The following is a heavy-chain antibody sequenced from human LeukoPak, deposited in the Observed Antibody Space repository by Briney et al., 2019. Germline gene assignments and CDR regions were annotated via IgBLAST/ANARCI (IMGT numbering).Heavy chain of an antibody. D-gene: IGHD3-10*01. J-gene: IGHJ5*02. Sequence: DPSETLSLTCTLSGGPITSGSYYWGWIRQPTGKGLAWIGSIYNACRPYYHPSLKSRATIAQAKSTNPFSIILGSATAADTAVYFCARFASGTYTSRDWFEPCGDGTLLTVSS. CDR1: GGPITSGSYY. CDR2: IYNACRP. CDR3: ARFASGTYTSRDWFEP. V-gene: IGHV4-39*01.